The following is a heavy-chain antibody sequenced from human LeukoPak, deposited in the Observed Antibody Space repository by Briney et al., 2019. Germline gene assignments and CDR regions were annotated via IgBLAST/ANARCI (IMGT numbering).Heavy chain of an antibody. V-gene: IGHV3-30*14. CDR1: GFTFSTYP. CDR3: ARGLGYYYYYMDV. CDR2: ISNDGSNK. J-gene: IGHJ6*03. Sequence: PGRSLRLSCAASGFTFSTYPMHWVRQAPGKGLEWVAVISNDGSNKYYADSVKGRFTISRDNSKNTLYLQMNSLRAEDTAVYYCARGLGYYYYYMDVWGKGTTVTISS.